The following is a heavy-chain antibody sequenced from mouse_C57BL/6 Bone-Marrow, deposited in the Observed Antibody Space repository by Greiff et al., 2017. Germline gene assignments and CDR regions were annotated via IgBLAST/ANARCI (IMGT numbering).Heavy chain of an antibody. V-gene: IGHV1-81*01. Sequence: QVQLQQSGAELARPGASVKLSCKASGYTFTSYGISWVKQRTGQGLEWIGEIYPRSGNTYYNEKFKGKATLTADKSSSTAYMELRSQTSEDSAVYFCARSSLYYYGSSYAHWGQGTTLTVSS. J-gene: IGHJ2*01. CDR1: GYTFTSYG. D-gene: IGHD1-1*01. CDR3: ARSSLYYYGSSYAH. CDR2: IYPRSGNT.